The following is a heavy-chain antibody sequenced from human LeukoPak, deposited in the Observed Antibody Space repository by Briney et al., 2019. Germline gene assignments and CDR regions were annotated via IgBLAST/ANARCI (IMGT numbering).Heavy chain of an antibody. D-gene: IGHD3-10*01. Sequence: GGSLRLSCAASGFTLSTYAMSWVRQTPGKGLEWAAATSSSDAGTYHADSVRGRFTISRDNSKNTLYLQMNSLRAEDTAVYYCAKGHEELLWFGSNDYWGQGTLVTVSS. CDR3: AKGHEELLWFGSNDY. J-gene: IGHJ4*02. CDR2: TSSSDAGT. V-gene: IGHV3-23*01. CDR1: GFTLSTYA.